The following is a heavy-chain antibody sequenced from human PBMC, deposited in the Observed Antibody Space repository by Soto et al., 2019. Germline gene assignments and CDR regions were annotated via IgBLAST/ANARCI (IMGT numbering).Heavy chain of an antibody. V-gene: IGHV3-21*01. CDR3: ASLSKPTGYSSGWYPEFDY. J-gene: IGHJ4*02. CDR1: GVTFRNHS. Sequence: GGSMRHSCAASGVTFRNHSMNRVSQAPGKGLEWVSSISSSSSYIYYADSVKGRFTISRDNAKNSLYLQMNSLRAEDTAVYYCASLSKPTGYSSGWYPEFDYWGQGTLVTVS. CDR2: ISSSSSYI. D-gene: IGHD6-19*01.